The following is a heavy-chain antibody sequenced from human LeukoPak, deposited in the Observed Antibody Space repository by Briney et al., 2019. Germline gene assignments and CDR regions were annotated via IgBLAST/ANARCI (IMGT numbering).Heavy chain of an antibody. CDR1: GGTLSRYA. CDR3: AAGSLVLLSGLDY. CDR2: IIPIFGTA. J-gene: IGHJ4*02. V-gene: IGHV1-69*01. Sequence: SVKVSCKACGGTLSRYAISWVRQAPGQELEWMGGIIPIFGTANYAQKFQGRVTITADESTSTGYMELSSLRSEDTAVYYCAAGSLVLLSGLDYWGQGTLVTVSS. D-gene: IGHD2/OR15-2a*01.